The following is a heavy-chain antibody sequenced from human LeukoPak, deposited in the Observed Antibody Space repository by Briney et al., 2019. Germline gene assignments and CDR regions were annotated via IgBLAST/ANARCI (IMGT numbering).Heavy chain of an antibody. CDR3: ARALGDGYKFDY. Sequence: SETLSLTCTVSGGSISSGSYYWGWIRQPPGRGLEWIGSIYYSGSTYYNPSLKSRVTIFIDTSKNQFSLKLSSVTAADTAVYYCARALGDGYKFDYWGQGTLVTVSS. D-gene: IGHD5-24*01. CDR1: GGSISSGSYY. J-gene: IGHJ4*02. CDR2: IYYSGST. V-gene: IGHV4-39*07.